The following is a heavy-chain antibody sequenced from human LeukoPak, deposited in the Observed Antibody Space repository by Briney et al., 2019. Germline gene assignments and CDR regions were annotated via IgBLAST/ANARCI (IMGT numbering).Heavy chain of an antibody. Sequence: ASVKVSCKASGYTFTGYYMHWVRQAPGQGLEWMGWINPNSGGTNYAQKFQGRVAMTRDESTSTAYMELSSLRSEDTAVYYCARASRLRFLEWFDYWGQGTLVTVSS. D-gene: IGHD3-3*01. CDR2: INPNSGGT. CDR1: GYTFTGYY. V-gene: IGHV1-2*02. J-gene: IGHJ4*02. CDR3: ARASRLRFLEWFDY.